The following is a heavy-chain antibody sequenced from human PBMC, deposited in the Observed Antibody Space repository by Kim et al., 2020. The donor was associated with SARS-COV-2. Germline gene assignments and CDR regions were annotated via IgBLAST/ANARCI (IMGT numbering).Heavy chain of an antibody. V-gene: IGHV3-30*18. CDR2: ISYDGSNK. CDR3: AKGLDTAMVTGSDY. Sequence: PGGSLRLSCAASGFTFSSYGMHWVRQAPGKGLEWVAVISYDGSNKYYADSVKGRFTISRDNSKNTLYLQMNSLRAEDTAVYYCAKGLDTAMVTGSDYWGQGTLVTVSS. J-gene: IGHJ4*02. CDR1: GFTFSSYG. D-gene: IGHD5-18*01.